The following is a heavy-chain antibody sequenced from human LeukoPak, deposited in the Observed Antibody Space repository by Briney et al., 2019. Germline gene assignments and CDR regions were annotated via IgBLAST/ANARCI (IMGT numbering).Heavy chain of an antibody. V-gene: IGHV1-8*01. D-gene: IGHD6-13*01. CDR1: GYTFTSYD. CDR3: ARDDSSWYRPIDY. CDR2: TNPNSGNT. J-gene: IGHJ4*02. Sequence: ASVKVSCKASGYTFTSYDINWVRQATGQGLEWMGWTNPNSGNTGYAQKFQGRVTMTRNTSISTAYMELSSLRSEDTAVYYCARDDSSWYRPIDYWGQGTLVTVSS.